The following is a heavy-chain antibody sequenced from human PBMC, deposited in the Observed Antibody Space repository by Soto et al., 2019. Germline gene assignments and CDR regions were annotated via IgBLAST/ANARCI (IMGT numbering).Heavy chain of an antibody. CDR2: IYHSGST. V-gene: IGHV4-61*08. J-gene: IGHJ4*02. Sequence: QVQLQESGPGLVKPSETLSLTCIVSGGSVSNDAYYWSWIRQPPGKGLEWIGYIYHSGSTYYNPSLTSRVTISADTSANQFSLKVSSVTAADTAVYYCARLGIGWEFPFDSWGQGTLVNVSS. CDR1: GGSVSNDAYY. CDR3: ARLGIGWEFPFDS. D-gene: IGHD1-26*01.